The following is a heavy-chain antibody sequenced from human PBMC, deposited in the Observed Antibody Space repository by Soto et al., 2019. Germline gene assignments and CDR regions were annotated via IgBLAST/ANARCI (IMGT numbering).Heavy chain of an antibody. CDR2: IWYDGSNK. Sequence: GGSLRLSCAASGFTFSSYGMHWVRQAPGKGLEWVAVIWYDGSNKYYADSVKGRFTISRDNSKNTLYLQMNSLRAEDTAVYYCASESGGYNSSWSSYFDYWGQGTLVTVSS. V-gene: IGHV3-33*01. J-gene: IGHJ4*02. CDR3: ASESGGYNSSWSSYFDY. CDR1: GFTFSSYG. D-gene: IGHD6-13*01.